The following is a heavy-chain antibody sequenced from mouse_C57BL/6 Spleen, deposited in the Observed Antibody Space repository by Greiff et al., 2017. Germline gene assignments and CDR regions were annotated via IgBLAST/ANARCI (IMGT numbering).Heavy chain of an antibody. D-gene: IGHD1-1*01. CDR3: AKSDYFGREYYFDY. Sequence: EVKLVESGAELVKPGASVKLSCTASGFNIKDYYMHWVKQRTEQGLEWIGRIDPEDGETKYAPEFQGKATITADTSSNTAYLQLSSLTSEDTAVYYCAKSDYFGREYYFDYWGQGTTLTVSS. J-gene: IGHJ2*01. CDR1: GFNIKDYY. CDR2: IDPEDGET. V-gene: IGHV14-2*01.